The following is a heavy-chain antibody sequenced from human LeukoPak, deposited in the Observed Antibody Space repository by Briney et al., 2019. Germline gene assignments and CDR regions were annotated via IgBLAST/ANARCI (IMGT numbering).Heavy chain of an antibody. CDR1: GGTFSSYA. CDR2: IIPILGIA. D-gene: IGHD3-22*01. V-gene: IGHV1-69*04. Sequence: ASVKVSCKASGGTFSSYAISWVRQAPGQGLEWMGRIIPILGIANYAQKFQGRVTITADKSTSTAYMELSSLRSEDTAVYYCAREGRFGGDYYDSSGYYYGYWGQGTLVTVSS. CDR3: AREGRFGGDYYDSSGYYYGY. J-gene: IGHJ4*02.